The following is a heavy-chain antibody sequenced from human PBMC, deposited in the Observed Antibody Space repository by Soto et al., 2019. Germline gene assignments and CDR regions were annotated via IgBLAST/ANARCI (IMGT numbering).Heavy chain of an antibody. CDR3: ARGSKGSSWYAYWFDP. CDR1: GYTFTSYD. D-gene: IGHD6-13*01. Sequence: QVQLVQSGAEVKKPGASVKVSCKASGYTFTSYDINCVRQATGQGLEWMGWMNPNSGNTGYAQKFQGRGTMTRNTSISKAYMELSSLRSEDTAVYYCARGSKGSSWYAYWFDPWGQGTLVTVSS. V-gene: IGHV1-8*01. CDR2: MNPNSGNT. J-gene: IGHJ5*02.